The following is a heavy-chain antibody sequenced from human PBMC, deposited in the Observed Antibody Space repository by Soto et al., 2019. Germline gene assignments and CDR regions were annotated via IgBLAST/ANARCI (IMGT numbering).Heavy chain of an antibody. CDR2: INAGNGNT. CDR3: ERDAYSSSRQDAFDI. D-gene: IGHD6-13*01. Sequence: QVQLVQSGAEVKKPGASVKVSCKASGYTFTSYAMHWVRQAPGQRLEWMGWINAGNGNTKYSQKFQGRVTITRDTSASTACMELSSLRSEDTAVYYCERDAYSSSRQDAFDIWGQGTMVTVS. CDR1: GYTFTSYA. J-gene: IGHJ3*02. V-gene: IGHV1-3*01.